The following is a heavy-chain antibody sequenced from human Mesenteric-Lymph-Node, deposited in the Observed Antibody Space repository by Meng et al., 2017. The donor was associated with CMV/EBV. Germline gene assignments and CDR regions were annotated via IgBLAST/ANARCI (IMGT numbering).Heavy chain of an antibody. CDR1: GCNFSSYG. D-gene: IGHD5-12*01. CDR2: IRYDGSNK. Sequence: SGCNFSSYGRHWVRQAPGKGLEWVAFIRYDGSNKYYADSVKGRFTISRDNSKNTLYLQMNSLRAEDTAVYYCAKDSRATINMNWFDPWGQGTLVTVSS. J-gene: IGHJ5*02. V-gene: IGHV3-30*02. CDR3: AKDSRATINMNWFDP.